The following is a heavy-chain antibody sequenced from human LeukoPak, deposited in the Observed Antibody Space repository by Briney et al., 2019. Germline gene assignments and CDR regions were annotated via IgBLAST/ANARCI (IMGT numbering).Heavy chain of an antibody. Sequence: ASVKVSCKASGYTFTSYFMHWVRQAPGQGLELMGVINPSDGSTTYAQKFQGRVTMTRDTSTSTVYMELSSLRSEDTALYYCARGRGGWGSYYNGPYFDYWGQGTLVTISS. V-gene: IGHV1-46*01. CDR1: GYTFTSYF. D-gene: IGHD3-10*01. J-gene: IGHJ4*02. CDR2: INPSDGST. CDR3: ARGRGGWGSYYNGPYFDY.